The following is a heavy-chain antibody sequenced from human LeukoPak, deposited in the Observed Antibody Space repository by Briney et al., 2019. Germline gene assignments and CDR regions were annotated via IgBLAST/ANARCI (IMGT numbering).Heavy chain of an antibody. CDR1: GDSVSSNSAA. CDR2: TYYRSKWYN. D-gene: IGHD6-19*01. J-gene: IGHJ4*02. V-gene: IGHV6-1*01. CDR3: AREKGSSGWYGYYFDY. Sequence: SQTLSLTCAISGDSVSSNSAAWNWIRQSPSSGLEWLGRTYYRSKWYNDYAVSVKSRITINPDTSKNQFSLQLNSVTPEDTAVYYCAREKGSSGWYGYYFDYWGQGTLVTVSS.